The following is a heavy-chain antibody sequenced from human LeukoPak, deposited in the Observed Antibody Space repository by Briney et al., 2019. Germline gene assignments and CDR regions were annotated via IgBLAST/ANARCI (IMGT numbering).Heavy chain of an antibody. CDR1: GSTFEDHG. J-gene: IGHJ4*02. V-gene: IGHV3-20*04. CDR2: INWDGGST. Sequence: GGSLRLSCAASGSTFEDHGMSWVRLVPGKGLEWVAGINWDGGSTGYADSVKGRFTISRDNAMNCLFLQMNSLRVEDTALYFCAMGDSSGWYFDYWGQGTLVTVSS. D-gene: IGHD6-19*01. CDR3: AMGDSSGWYFDY.